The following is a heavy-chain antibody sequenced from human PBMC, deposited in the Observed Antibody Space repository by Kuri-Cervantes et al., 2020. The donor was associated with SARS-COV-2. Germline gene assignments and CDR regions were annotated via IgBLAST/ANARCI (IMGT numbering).Heavy chain of an antibody. V-gene: IGHV3-66*01. Sequence: ETLSLTCTVSGGSISSNYMSWVRQAPGKGLEWVSVIYSGGSTYYADSVKGRFTISRDNSKNTLYLQMNSLRAEDTAVYYCARGFGVAYYYHGMDVWGQGTTVTVSS. CDR1: GGSISSNY. CDR2: IYSGGST. D-gene: IGHD3-10*01. J-gene: IGHJ6*02. CDR3: ARGFGVAYYYHGMDV.